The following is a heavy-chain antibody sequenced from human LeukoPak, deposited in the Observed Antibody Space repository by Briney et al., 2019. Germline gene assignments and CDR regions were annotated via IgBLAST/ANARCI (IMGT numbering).Heavy chain of an antibody. CDR2: ISGSGGST. CDR3: AKGFLEWLYYFDY. J-gene: IGHJ4*02. CDR1: GFTFSSYA. D-gene: IGHD3-3*01. V-gene: IGHV3-23*01. Sequence: GGSLRPSRAASGFTFSSYAMSWVRQAPGKGLEWVSAISGSGGSTYYADSVKGRFTISRDNSKNTLYLQMNSLRAEDTAVYYCAKGFLEWLYYFDYWGQGTLVTVSS.